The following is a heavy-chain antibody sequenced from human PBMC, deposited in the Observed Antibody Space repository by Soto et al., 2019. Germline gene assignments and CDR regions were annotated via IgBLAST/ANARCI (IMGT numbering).Heavy chain of an antibody. CDR3: ARAYYDFRSGYSNWLDP. D-gene: IGHD3-3*01. CDR1: GYTFTSYY. J-gene: IGHJ5*02. V-gene: IGHV1-46*01. CDR2: INPSGGST. Sequence: ASVKVSCKASGYTFTSYYMHWVRQAPGQGLEWMGIINPSGGSTSYAQKFQGRVTMTRDTSTSTVYMELSSLRSEDTAVYYCARAYYDFRSGYSNWLDPCGQGTLVTVSS.